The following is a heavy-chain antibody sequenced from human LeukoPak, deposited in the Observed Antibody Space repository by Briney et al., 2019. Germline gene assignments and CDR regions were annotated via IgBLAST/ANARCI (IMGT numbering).Heavy chain of an antibody. CDR3: AKAMGYCSSTSCYSGALTKFDY. Sequence: LTGGSLRLSCAASGFTFSSYAMSWVRQAPGKGLEWVSAISGSGGSTYYADSVKGRFAISRDNSKNTLYLQMNSLRAEDTAVYYCAKAMGYCSSTSCYSGALTKFDYWGQGTLVTVSS. CDR1: GFTFSSYA. D-gene: IGHD2-2*01. J-gene: IGHJ4*02. V-gene: IGHV3-23*01. CDR2: ISGSGGST.